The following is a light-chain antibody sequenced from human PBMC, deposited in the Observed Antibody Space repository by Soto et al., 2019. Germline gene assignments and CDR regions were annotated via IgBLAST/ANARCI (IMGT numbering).Light chain of an antibody. CDR1: QSVSSSY. J-gene: IGKJ5*01. Sequence: EIVLTQSPGTLSLSPGERATLSCRASQSVSSSYLAWYQQKPGQAPRLLIYGASSRATGIPVRFSGSGSGTDFPLTISRLEHEDFAVYYCQQYGSSPITFGQGTRLEIK. CDR2: GAS. CDR3: QQYGSSPIT. V-gene: IGKV3-20*01.